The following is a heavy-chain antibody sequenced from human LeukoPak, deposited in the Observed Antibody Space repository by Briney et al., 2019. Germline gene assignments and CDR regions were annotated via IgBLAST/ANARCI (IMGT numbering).Heavy chain of an antibody. CDR3: ARDLWRVVARPYYYYGMDV. D-gene: IGHD2-2*01. J-gene: IGHJ6*02. CDR2: IIPILGIA. V-gene: IGHV1-69*04. CDR1: GGTFSSYA. Sequence: GASAKVSFKASGGTFSSYAISWVRQAPGRGLEWMGRIIPILGIANYAQKFQGRVTITADKSTSTAYMELSSLRSEDTAVYYCARDLWRVVARPYYYYGMDVWGQGTTVTVSS.